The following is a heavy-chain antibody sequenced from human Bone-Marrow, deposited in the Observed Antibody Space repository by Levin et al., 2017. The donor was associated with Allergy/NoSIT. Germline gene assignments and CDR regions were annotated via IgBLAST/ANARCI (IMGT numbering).Heavy chain of an antibody. CDR1: GGSFSGYY. CDR3: ARGVEYSSSSRGFDY. Sequence: SQTLSLTCAVYGGSFSGYYWSWIRQPPGKGLEWIGEINHSGSTNYNPSLKSRVTISVDTSKNQFSLKLSSVTAADTAVYYCARGVEYSSSSRGFDYWGQGTLVTVSS. J-gene: IGHJ4*02. D-gene: IGHD6-6*01. CDR2: INHSGST. V-gene: IGHV4-34*01.